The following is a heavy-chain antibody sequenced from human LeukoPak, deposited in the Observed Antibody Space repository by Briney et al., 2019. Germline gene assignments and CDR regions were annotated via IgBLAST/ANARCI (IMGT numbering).Heavy chain of an antibody. CDR3: ARAQYYYDSSGYKRNWFDP. V-gene: IGHV1-3*01. CDR2: NNAGNGNT. J-gene: IGHJ5*02. Sequence: GASVKVSCKASGYTFTSYAMHWVRQAPGQRLEWMGWNNAGNGNTKYSQKFQGRVTITRDTSASTAYMELSSLRSEDTAVYYCARAQYYYDSSGYKRNWFDPWGQGTLVTVSS. CDR1: GYTFTSYA. D-gene: IGHD3-22*01.